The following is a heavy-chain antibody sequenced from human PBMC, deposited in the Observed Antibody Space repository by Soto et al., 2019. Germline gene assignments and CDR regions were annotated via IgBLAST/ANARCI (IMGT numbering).Heavy chain of an antibody. J-gene: IGHJ6*02. Sequence: SVKVSCKASGGTFSSYAISWVRQAPGQGLEWMGGIIPIFGTANYAQKSQGRVTITADESTSTAYMELSSLRSEDTAVYYCARGNTAMVYYGMDVWGQGTTVTVSS. CDR2: IIPIFGTA. V-gene: IGHV1-69*13. CDR3: ARGNTAMVYYGMDV. D-gene: IGHD5-18*01. CDR1: GGTFSSYA.